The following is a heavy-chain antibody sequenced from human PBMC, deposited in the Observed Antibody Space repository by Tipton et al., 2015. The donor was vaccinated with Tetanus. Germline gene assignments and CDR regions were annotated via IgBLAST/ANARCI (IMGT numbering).Heavy chain of an antibody. J-gene: IGHJ4*02. CDR2: INPSGGST. Sequence: QLVQSGAEVKKPGASVKVSCKASGYTFTSYYMHWVRQTPGQGLEWMGIINPSGGSTSYAQKFQGRVTMTRDTSTSTVYTELSSLRSEDTAVYYCARDSSYCSGGSCYSTFDYWGQGTLVTVSS. CDR3: ARDSSYCSGGSCYSTFDY. CDR1: GYTFTSYY. V-gene: IGHV1-46*01. D-gene: IGHD2-15*01.